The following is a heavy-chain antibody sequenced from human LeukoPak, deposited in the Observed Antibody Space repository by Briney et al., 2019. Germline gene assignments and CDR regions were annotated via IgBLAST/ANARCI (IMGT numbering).Heavy chain of an antibody. D-gene: IGHD2-21*01. CDR1: GFTFSSYS. CDR3: ARDVCGGDCYSAFDI. CDR2: ISSGGSTI. J-gene: IGHJ3*02. V-gene: IGHV3-48*01. Sequence: PGGSLRLSCAASGFTFSSYSMNWVRQAPGKGLEWVSYISSGGSTIYYADSVKGRITISRDNAKNSLYLQMNSLRAEDTAVYYCARDVCGGDCYSAFDIWGQGTMVTVSS.